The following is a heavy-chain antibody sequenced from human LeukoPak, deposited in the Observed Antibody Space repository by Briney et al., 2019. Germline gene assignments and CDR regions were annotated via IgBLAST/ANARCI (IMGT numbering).Heavy chain of an antibody. V-gene: IGHV4-39*07. CDR1: GGSISSSSYY. CDR2: IYYSGST. J-gene: IGHJ4*02. CDR3: ARDHQGVAVAGPSDY. D-gene: IGHD6-19*01. Sequence: SETLSLTCTVSGGSISSSSYYWGWIRQPPGKGLEWIGSIYYSGSTYYNPSLKSRVTISVDTSKNQFSLKLSSVTAADTAVYYCARDHQGVAVAGPSDYWGQGTLVTVSS.